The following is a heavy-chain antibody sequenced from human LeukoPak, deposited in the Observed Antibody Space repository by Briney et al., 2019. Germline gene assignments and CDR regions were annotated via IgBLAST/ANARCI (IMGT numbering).Heavy chain of an antibody. V-gene: IGHV3-30*03. CDR3: AREAISRRTPYWYFDL. CDR2: ISYDGSNK. CDR1: GFTFSSYG. D-gene: IGHD1-14*01. Sequence: GGSLRLSCAASGFTFSSYGMHWVRQAPGKGLEWVAVISYDGSNKYYADSVKGRFTISRDNAKNSQYLQMKSLRAEDTAVYYCAREAISRRTPYWYFDLWGRGTLVTVSS. J-gene: IGHJ2*01.